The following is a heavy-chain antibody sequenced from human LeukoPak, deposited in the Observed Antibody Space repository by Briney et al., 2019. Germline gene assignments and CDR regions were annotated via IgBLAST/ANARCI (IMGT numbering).Heavy chain of an antibody. CDR3: ARERADALDI. Sequence: GGSLRLSCAASGFTFSDFHMCWIRQAPGEGLEWVSFSSTSGSTIFYADSVKGRFTISRDNAKNSLYLQMNSLRAEDTAVYYCARERADALDIWGPGTMVTVSS. J-gene: IGHJ3*02. V-gene: IGHV3-11*01. CDR1: GFTFSDFH. CDR2: SSTSGSTI.